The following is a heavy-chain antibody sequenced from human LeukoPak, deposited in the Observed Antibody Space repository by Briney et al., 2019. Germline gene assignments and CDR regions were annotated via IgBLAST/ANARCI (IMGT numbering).Heavy chain of an antibody. Sequence: SETLSLTCTVSGGSISSGGYYWSWIRQHPGKGLEWIGYIYHSGSTYYNPSLKSRVTISVDRSKNQFSLKLSSVTAADTAVYYCARVLGPDAFDIWGQGTMVTVSS. CDR1: GGSISSGGYY. CDR3: ARVLGPDAFDI. V-gene: IGHV4-30-2*01. CDR2: IYHSGST. J-gene: IGHJ3*02.